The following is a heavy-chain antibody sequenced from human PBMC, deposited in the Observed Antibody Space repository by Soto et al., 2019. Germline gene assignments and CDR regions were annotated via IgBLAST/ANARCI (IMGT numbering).Heavy chain of an antibody. CDR3: AKELHRLFYYSGMDV. CDR1: GYSFTNYA. V-gene: IGHV1-18*04. CDR2: ISVYNGNI. Sequence: ASVKVSCKASGYSFTNYAINWVRQAPGQGLEWMGWISVYNGNINYAQRFQGRVTMTTDTSTNTAYMELRSLRSDVTAVYYCAKELHRLFYYSGMDVWGQGTTVTVSS. J-gene: IGHJ6*02.